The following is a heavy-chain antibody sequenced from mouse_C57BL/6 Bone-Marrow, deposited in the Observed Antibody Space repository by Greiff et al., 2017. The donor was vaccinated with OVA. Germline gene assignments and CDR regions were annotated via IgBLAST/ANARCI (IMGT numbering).Heavy chain of an antibody. V-gene: IGHV5-9-1*02. Sequence: DVMLVESGEGLVKPGGSLKLSCAASGFTFSSYAMSWVRQTPEKRLEWVAYISSGGDYIYYADTVKGRFTISRDNARNTLYLQMSSLKSEDTAMYYCTNYYGTPFAYWGQGTLVTVSA. CDR3: TNYYGTPFAY. CDR1: GFTFSSYA. D-gene: IGHD1-1*01. CDR2: ISSGGDYI. J-gene: IGHJ3*01.